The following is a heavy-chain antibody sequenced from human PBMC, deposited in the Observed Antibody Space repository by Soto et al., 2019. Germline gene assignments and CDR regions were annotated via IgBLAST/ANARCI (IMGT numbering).Heavy chain of an antibody. CDR2: ISSSSAYI. V-gene: IGHV3-21*06. D-gene: IGHD3-16*01. CDR1: GFTFGSFT. CDR3: ARDGLTFGGD. Sequence: EVHLVEAGGGLVKPGESLTLSCAASGFTFGSFTLNWVRQAPGKGLEWVSSISSSSAYIYYAESVKGRFTISRDNARSTRYLQMNSLRLDDTAVYFCARDGLTFGGDWGQGTLGAVSS. J-gene: IGHJ4*02.